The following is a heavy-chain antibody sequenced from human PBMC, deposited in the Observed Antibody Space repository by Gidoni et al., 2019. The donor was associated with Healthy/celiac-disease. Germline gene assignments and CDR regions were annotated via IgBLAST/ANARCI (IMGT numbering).Heavy chain of an antibody. D-gene: IGHD2-15*01. CDR3: AKDNSPSHCSGGSCYYYGMDV. Sequence: EVQLVESGGVVVQPGGSLRLSCAASGFTFDDYTMHWVRQAPGKGLEWVSLSSWDGGSTYYADSVKGRFTISRDNSKNSLYLQMNSLRTEDTALYYCAKDNSPSHCSGGSCYYYGMDVWGQGTTVTVSS. V-gene: IGHV3-43*01. J-gene: IGHJ6*02. CDR1: GFTFDDYT. CDR2: SSWDGGST.